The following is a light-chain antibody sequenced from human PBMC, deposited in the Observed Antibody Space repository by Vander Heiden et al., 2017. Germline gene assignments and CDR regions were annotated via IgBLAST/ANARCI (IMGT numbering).Light chain of an antibody. CDR3: QQYYSTPPHT. J-gene: IGKJ2*01. V-gene: IGKV4-1*01. Sequence: DIVMTQSPDSLAVSLGERATINCKSSQSVLYSSNNKNYLAWYQQKPGQLPKLLIYWASTRESGVPDRFSGSGSGTDFTLTISSLQAEDVAVYYCQQYYSTPPHTFGQGTKLEIK. CDR2: WAS. CDR1: QSVLYSSNNKNY.